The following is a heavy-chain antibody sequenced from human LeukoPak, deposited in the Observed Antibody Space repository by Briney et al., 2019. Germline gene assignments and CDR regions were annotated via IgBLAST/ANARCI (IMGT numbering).Heavy chain of an antibody. CDR2: ITPILRIA. Sequence: SSVKVSFKASVGTFSSYAISWLRRSPGQGLEWMGRITPILRIAKYAQKFPGRVTITAAHSTSTAYMELSRLRSEDPAVYSCARDQVTMTDDLDSWGQGKLVTVSS. J-gene: IGHJ4*02. D-gene: IGHD3-22*01. CDR1: VGTFSSYA. V-gene: IGHV1-69*04. CDR3: ARDQVTMTDDLDS.